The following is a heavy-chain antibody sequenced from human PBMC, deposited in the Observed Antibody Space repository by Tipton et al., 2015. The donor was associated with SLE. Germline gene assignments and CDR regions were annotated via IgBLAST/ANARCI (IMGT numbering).Heavy chain of an antibody. Sequence: QLVQSGGGVVQPGGSLRLSCAASGFTFSSYGMHWVRQAPGKGLEWVSYISDSGTIMSYADSVKGRFTVSRDNAKKSLYLQMNSLRAEDTAVYYCATNRGVQGVGFDQWGQGTLVTVSS. CDR3: ATNRGVQGVGFDQ. CDR1: GFTFSSYG. D-gene: IGHD3-10*01. CDR2: ISDSGTIM. V-gene: IGHV3-48*04. J-gene: IGHJ4*02.